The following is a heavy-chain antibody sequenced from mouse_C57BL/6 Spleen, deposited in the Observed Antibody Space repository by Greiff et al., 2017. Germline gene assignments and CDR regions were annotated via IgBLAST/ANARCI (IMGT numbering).Heavy chain of an antibody. J-gene: IGHJ2*01. CDR3: AREDYYGSFGD. CDR2: ISNLAYSI. CDR1: GFTFSDYG. V-gene: IGHV5-15*01. D-gene: IGHD1-1*01. Sequence: EVMLVESGGGLVQPGGSLKLSCAASGFTFSDYGMAWVRQAPRKGPEWVAFISNLAYSIYYADTVTGRFTISRENAKNTLYLEMSSLWSEDTAMYYCAREDYYGSFGDWGQGTTLTVSS.